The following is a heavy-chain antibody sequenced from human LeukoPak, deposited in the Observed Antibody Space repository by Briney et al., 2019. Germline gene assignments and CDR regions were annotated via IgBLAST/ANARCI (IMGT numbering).Heavy chain of an antibody. CDR1: GFTVSSNY. J-gene: IGHJ4*02. CDR3: TTEGGVEDYFDY. V-gene: IGHV3-53*01. Sequence: GGSLRLSCAASGFTVSSNYMSWVRQAPGKGLEWVSVIYSGGSTYYADSVKGRFTISRDNSKNTLYLQMNSLKTEDTAVYYCTTEGGVEDYFDYWGQGTLVTVSS. D-gene: IGHD1-1*01. CDR2: IYSGGST.